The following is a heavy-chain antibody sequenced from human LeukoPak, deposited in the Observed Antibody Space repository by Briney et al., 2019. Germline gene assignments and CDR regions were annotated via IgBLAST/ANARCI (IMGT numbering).Heavy chain of an antibody. D-gene: IGHD6-13*01. V-gene: IGHV3-15*01. CDR2: IKSKIDGRTT. CDR1: RFTFSNAY. CDR3: TTDAGYSSRWYNY. Sequence: GGSLRLSCAASRFTFSNAYMCWVRQAPGRGLGWVGRIKSKIDGRTTDYAAPVKGRFTISRDDPRNTLYLQMNSLKVEDTAVYYCTTDAGYSSRWYNYWGQGTLVTVSS. J-gene: IGHJ4*02.